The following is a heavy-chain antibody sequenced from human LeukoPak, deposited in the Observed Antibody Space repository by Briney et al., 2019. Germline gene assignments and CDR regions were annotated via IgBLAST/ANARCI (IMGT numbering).Heavy chain of an antibody. V-gene: IGHV4-34*01. Sequence: SETLSLTCAVYGGSFSGYYWSWIRQPPGKGLEWIGEINHSGSTNYNPSLRSRVTISVDTSKNQFSLKLSSVTAADTAVYYCARDLPYNYDILTGYFRWFDPWGQGTLVTVSS. CDR2: INHSGST. J-gene: IGHJ5*02. D-gene: IGHD3-9*01. CDR3: ARDLPYNYDILTGYFRWFDP. CDR1: GGSFSGYY.